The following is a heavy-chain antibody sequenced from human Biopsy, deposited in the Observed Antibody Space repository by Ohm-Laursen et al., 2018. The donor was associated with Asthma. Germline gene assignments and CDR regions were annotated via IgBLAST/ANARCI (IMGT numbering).Heavy chain of an antibody. Sequence: ASVKVSCKASGYTFINYAIHWVHQAPGQRLEWTGWINAGNGNTKYSQKFQGRVTISRDTSASTAYMELSSLRSEDTAVYYCARPYYDSSGYYYENLSFDYWGQGTLVTVSS. V-gene: IGHV1-3*01. CDR1: GYTFINYA. CDR2: INAGNGNT. J-gene: IGHJ4*02. D-gene: IGHD3-22*01. CDR3: ARPYYDSSGYYYENLSFDY.